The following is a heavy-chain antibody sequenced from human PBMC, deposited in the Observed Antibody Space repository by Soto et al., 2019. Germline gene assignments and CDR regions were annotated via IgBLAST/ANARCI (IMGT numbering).Heavy chain of an antibody. CDR2: ISYDGSNK. D-gene: IGHD1-26*01. CDR1: GFTFGSYV. Sequence: PGGFLRLSGAASGFTFGSYVIHGVRQAPGKGLEWVADISYDGSNKYDADPGKGRFTISRDNSKNSLYLQMNSRRAEDTAVYYWAKDTQGLATTDYFDSWGQGTLVTVAP. V-gene: IGHV3-30*18. CDR3: AKDTQGLATTDYFDS. J-gene: IGHJ4*02.